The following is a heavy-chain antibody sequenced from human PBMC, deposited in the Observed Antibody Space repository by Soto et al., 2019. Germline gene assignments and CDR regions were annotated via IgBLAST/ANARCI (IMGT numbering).Heavy chain of an antibody. CDR3: ARSIGRGETIDY. Sequence: SETLSLTCTVSGGSISSSSYYWGWIRQPPGKGLEWIGSIYYSGSTYYNPSLKSRVTISVDTSKNQFSLKLSSVTAADTAVYYCARSIGRGETIDYWGQGTLVTVSS. CDR2: IYYSGST. J-gene: IGHJ4*02. CDR1: GGSISSSSYY. D-gene: IGHD4-17*01. V-gene: IGHV4-39*01.